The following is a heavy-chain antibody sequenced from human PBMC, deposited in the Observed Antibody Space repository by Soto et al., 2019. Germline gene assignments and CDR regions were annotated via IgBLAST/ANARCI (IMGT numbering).Heavy chain of an antibody. CDR3: ARGRQQLTPVDYYYYMAF. CDR2: INHSGST. Sequence: SETLSLTCAVYGGSFSGYYWSWIRQPPGKGLEWIGEINHSGSTNYNPSLKSRVTISVDTSKNQFSLKLSSVTAADTAVYYCARGRQQLTPVDYYYYMAFWGKGTTVPVSS. V-gene: IGHV4-34*01. J-gene: IGHJ6*03. CDR1: GGSFSGYY. D-gene: IGHD6-13*01.